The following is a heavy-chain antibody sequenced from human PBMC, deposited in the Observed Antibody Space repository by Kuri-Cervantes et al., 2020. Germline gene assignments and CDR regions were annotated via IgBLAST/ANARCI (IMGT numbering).Heavy chain of an antibody. Sequence: SQTLSLTCAVSGYSISSGYYWSWIRQPAGKGLEWIGRIYTSGSTNYNPSLKSRVTISVDKSKNQFSLKLSSVTAADTAVYYCAREPYYGSGSYYPFDYWGQGTLVTVSS. CDR3: AREPYYGSGSYYPFDY. V-gene: IGHV4-61*02. J-gene: IGHJ4*02. CDR1: GYSISSGYY. D-gene: IGHD3-10*01. CDR2: IYTSGST.